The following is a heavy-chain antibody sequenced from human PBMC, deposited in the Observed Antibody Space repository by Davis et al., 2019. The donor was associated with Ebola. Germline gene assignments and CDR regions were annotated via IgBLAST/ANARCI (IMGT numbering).Heavy chain of an antibody. CDR1: GGSISSSSYY. Sequence: SETLSLTCTVSGGSISSSSYYWGWIRQPPGKGLEWFGSIYYSGSTYYNPSLKGRVTISVDTSKNQFSLKLSSVTAADTAVYYCARGSGMIDLWGRGTLVTVSS. CDR3: ARGSGMIDL. D-gene: IGHD3-10*01. CDR2: IYYSGST. J-gene: IGHJ2*01. V-gene: IGHV4-39*01.